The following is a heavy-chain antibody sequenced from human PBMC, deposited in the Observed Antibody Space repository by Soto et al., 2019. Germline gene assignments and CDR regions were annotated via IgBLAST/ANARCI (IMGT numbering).Heavy chain of an antibody. CDR3: ARVGMMRGSDGDYTQGVDY. D-gene: IGHD4-17*01. CDR2: MNPNSGNT. J-gene: IGHJ4*02. CDR1: GYTFTSYD. V-gene: IGHV1-8*01. Sequence: GASVKVSCKASGYTFTSYDINWVRQATGQGLEWMGWMNPNSGNTGYAQKFQGRVTMTRNTSISTAYMELSSLRSEDTAVYYCARVGMMRGSDGDYTQGVDYWGQGTLVTVSS.